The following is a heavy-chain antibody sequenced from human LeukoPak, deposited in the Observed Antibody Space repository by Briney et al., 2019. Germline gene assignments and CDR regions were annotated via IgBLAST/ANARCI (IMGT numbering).Heavy chain of an antibody. V-gene: IGHV4-34*01. CDR1: GGSFSGYY. J-gene: IGHJ4*02. CDR3: ASSGSYLEWYFDY. Sequence: SETLSLTCAVYGGSFSGYYWSWIRQPPGKGLEWIGEINHSGSTNYNPSLKGRVTISVDTSKNQFSLKLSSVTAADTAVYYCASSGSYLEWYFDYWGQGTLVTVSS. D-gene: IGHD1-26*01. CDR2: INHSGST.